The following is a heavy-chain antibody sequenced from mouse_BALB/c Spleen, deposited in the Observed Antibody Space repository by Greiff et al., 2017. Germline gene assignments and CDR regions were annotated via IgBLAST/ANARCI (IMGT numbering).Heavy chain of an antibody. J-gene: IGHJ4*01. V-gene: IGHV1S22*01. CDR1: GYTFTSYW. CDR2: IYPGSGST. D-gene: IGHD4-1*01. Sequence: LQQSGPELVRPGASVKLSCKASGYTFTSYWMHWVKQRPGQGLEWIGNIYPGSGSTNYDEKFKSKATLTVDTSSSTAYMQLSSLTSEDSAVYYCTRKANWDYWGQGTSVTVSS. CDR3: TRKANWDY.